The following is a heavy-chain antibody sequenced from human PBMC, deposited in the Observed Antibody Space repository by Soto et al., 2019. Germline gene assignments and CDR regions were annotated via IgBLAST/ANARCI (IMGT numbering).Heavy chain of an antibody. V-gene: IGHV4-59*01. Sequence: SETLSLTCTVSGVSISSYYWSWIRQPPGKGLEWIGYIYYSGSTNYNPSLKSRVTISVDTSKNQFSLKLSSVTAADTAVYYCARTPGGDFWSGYPRYYFDYWGQGTLVTVSS. CDR1: GVSISSYY. CDR2: IYYSGST. CDR3: ARTPGGDFWSGYPRYYFDY. D-gene: IGHD3-3*01. J-gene: IGHJ4*02.